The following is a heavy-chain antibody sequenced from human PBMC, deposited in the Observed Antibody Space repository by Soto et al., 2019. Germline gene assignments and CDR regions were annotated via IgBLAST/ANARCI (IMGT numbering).Heavy chain of an antibody. D-gene: IGHD3-3*01. V-gene: IGHV6-1*01. CDR1: GDSVSSNSAA. CDR2: TYYRSKWYN. Sequence: KQSQTLSLTCVISGDSVSSNSAAWNWIRQSPSRGLEWLGRTYYRSKWYNDYAVSVKSRITINPDTSKNQFSLQLNSVTPEDTAVYYCARAPPFYDFWTGDMDVWGKGTTVTVSS. CDR3: ARAPPFYDFWTGDMDV. J-gene: IGHJ6*03.